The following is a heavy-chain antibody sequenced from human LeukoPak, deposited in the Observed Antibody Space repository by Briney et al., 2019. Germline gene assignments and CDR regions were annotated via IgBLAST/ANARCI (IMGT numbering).Heavy chain of an antibody. Sequence: PGGSLRLSCAASGFTFSSYGMHWVRQAPGKGLEWVSVIWYDGSNKYYADSVKGRFTISRDNSKNTLYLQMNSLRAEDTAVYYCARDVFTDPVAPAGLDYWGQGTLVTVSS. CDR1: GFTFSSYG. V-gene: IGHV3-33*01. CDR3: ARDVFTDPVAPAGLDY. J-gene: IGHJ4*02. D-gene: IGHD2-2*01. CDR2: IWYDGSNK.